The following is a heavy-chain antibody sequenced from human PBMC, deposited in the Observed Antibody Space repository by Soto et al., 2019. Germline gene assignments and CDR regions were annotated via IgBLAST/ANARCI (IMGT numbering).Heavy chain of an antibody. CDR2: IYYTGHT. V-gene: IGHV4-59*01. Sequence: SETLSLTCTVSGGITIGYYCSLCRHSPQKCLEWIGYIYYTGHTNYNPSLKSRVTISTDTSMTQISLNLASMTAADTAVYYCARGPAGTPVLFAFGLWGQGTMVTVSS. J-gene: IGHJ3*01. CDR1: GGITIGYY. CDR3: ARGPAGTPVLFAFGL. D-gene: IGHD3-10*01.